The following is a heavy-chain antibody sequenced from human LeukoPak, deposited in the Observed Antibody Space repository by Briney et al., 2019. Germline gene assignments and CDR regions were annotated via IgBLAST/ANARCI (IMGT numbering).Heavy chain of an antibody. J-gene: IGHJ6*02. CDR3: ARDGRTLGGSYYYYGMDV. CDR1: GFTFSDYY. D-gene: IGHD2-15*01. Sequence: GSLRLSCAASGFTFSDYYMSWIRQAPGKGLGWVSYISSSGSTIYYADSVKGRFTISRDNAKNSLYLQMNSLRAEDTAVYYCARDGRTLGGSYYYYGMDVWGQGTTVTVSS. V-gene: IGHV3-11*01. CDR2: ISSSGSTI.